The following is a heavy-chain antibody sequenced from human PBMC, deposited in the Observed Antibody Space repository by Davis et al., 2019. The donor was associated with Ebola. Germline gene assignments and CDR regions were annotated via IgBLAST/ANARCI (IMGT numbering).Heavy chain of an antibody. CDR2: ISGSGGST. CDR1: VITFSSYA. Sequence: GESLKISCTDSVITFSSYAMTWVRQAPGKGLEWVSAISGSGGSTYYADSVKGRFTISRDNSKNTLYLQMNSLRAEDTAVYYCAKVGWGTNDVVVTAMFDYWGQGTLVTVSS. CDR3: AKVGWGTNDVVVTAMFDY. V-gene: IGHV3-23*01. J-gene: IGHJ4*02. D-gene: IGHD2-21*02.